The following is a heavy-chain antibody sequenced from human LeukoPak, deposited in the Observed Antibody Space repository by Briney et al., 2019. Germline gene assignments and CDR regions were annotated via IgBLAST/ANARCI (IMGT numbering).Heavy chain of an antibody. CDR3: AKASSASGYSYGRDYFDY. J-gene: IGHJ4*02. V-gene: IGHV3-30*18. Sequence: GRSLRLSCAASGFTFSSYGMHWGRQAPGKGLEWVAVISYDGSNKYYADSVKGRFTISRDNSKNTLYLQMNSLRAEDPAVYYCAKASSASGYSYGRDYFDYWGQGTLVTVSS. D-gene: IGHD5-18*01. CDR1: GFTFSSYG. CDR2: ISYDGSNK.